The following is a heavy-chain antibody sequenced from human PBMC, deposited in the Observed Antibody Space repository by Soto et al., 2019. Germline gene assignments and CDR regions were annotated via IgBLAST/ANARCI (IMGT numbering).Heavy chain of an antibody. CDR1: GYTFTSYG. Sequence: VSVKVSCKASGYTFTSYGISWVRRAPGQGLEWMGWISAYNGNTNYAQKLQGRVTMTTDTSTSTAYMELRSLRSDDTAVYYCARFRRYYDILTGYQAFYYMDVWGKGTTVTVSS. D-gene: IGHD3-9*01. CDR2: ISAYNGNT. J-gene: IGHJ6*03. CDR3: ARFRRYYDILTGYQAFYYMDV. V-gene: IGHV1-18*01.